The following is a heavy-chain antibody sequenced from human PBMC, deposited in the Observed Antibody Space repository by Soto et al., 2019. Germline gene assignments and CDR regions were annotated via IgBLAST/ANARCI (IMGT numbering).Heavy chain of an antibody. CDR3: AKVKTWTYLDY. J-gene: IGHJ4*02. V-gene: IGHV3-30-3*01. CDR2: ISYDGSNK. D-gene: IGHD5-12*01. Sequence: PGGSLRLSCAASGFTFSSYAMHWVRQAPGKGLEWVAVISYDGSNKYYADSVEGRFTISRDNSKNTLYLQMHSLGAEDTALYFCAKVKTWTYLDYWGQGTLVTVSS. CDR1: GFTFSSYA.